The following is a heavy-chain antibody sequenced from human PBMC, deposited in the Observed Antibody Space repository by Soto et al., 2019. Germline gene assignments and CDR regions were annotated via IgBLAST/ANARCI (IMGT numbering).Heavy chain of an antibody. CDR1: GGXITSYY. Sequence: SETLSLTCSVSGGXITSYYCSWIRQPPGKGLEWIGYIYYSGSTNYNPSLKSRVTISVDTSKNQFSLKLRSVTAADTAVYYCATSGSGWSDFDYWGQGTLVTVSS. J-gene: IGHJ4*02. CDR3: ATSGSGWSDFDY. CDR2: IYYSGST. V-gene: IGHV4-59*08. D-gene: IGHD6-19*01.